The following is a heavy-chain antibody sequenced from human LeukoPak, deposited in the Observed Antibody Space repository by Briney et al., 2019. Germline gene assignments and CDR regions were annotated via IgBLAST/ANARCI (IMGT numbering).Heavy chain of an antibody. CDR3: ARDQTYLDSTAYYGMDC. Sequence: ASVKVSCKASGYSFSGYYIHWVRQAPGQGLEWMGWINPNSGATNYAQNFQGTVTLTRDTSTTTAYMQLSRLRSDDTGVYYCARDQTYLDSTAYYGMDCWGQGTLVTVSS. V-gene: IGHV1-2*02. CDR2: INPNSGAT. J-gene: IGHJ4*02. CDR1: GYSFSGYY. D-gene: IGHD3-22*01.